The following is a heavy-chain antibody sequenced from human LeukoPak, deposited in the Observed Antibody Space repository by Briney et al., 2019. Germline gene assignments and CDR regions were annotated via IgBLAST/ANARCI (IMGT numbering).Heavy chain of an antibody. J-gene: IGHJ4*02. V-gene: IGHV3-33*01. Sequence: PGRSLRLSCAASGFTFSSYGMHWVRQAPGKGLEWVAVIWYDGNKKYYADSVKGRFTISRDNFKNTLDLQVSGLRAEDTALYYCARDRGILVTGNLDSWGQGTLVTVSS. CDR1: GFTFSSYG. CDR2: IWYDGNKK. D-gene: IGHD6-19*01. CDR3: ARDRGILVTGNLDS.